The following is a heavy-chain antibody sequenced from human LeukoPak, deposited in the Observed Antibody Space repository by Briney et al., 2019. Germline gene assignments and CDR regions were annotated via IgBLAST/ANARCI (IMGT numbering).Heavy chain of an antibody. Sequence: GGSLRLSCEVSGFTLSNRWMTWVRQAPGKGLEWVANIKQDGSDKNYVDSVKGRFTISRDNANKSLYLQMNSLRAEDTAVYYCATEREGGAFDIWGQGTMVTVSS. CDR2: IKQDGSDK. D-gene: IGHD1-26*01. CDR1: GFTLSNRW. CDR3: ATEREGGAFDI. V-gene: IGHV3-7*01. J-gene: IGHJ3*02.